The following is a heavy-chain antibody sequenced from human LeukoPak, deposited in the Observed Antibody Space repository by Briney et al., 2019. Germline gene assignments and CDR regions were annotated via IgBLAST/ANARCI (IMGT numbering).Heavy chain of an antibody. D-gene: IGHD6-13*01. V-gene: IGHV4-34*01. CDR1: GGSFSGYY. Sequence: KPSETLSLTCAVYGGSFSGYYWSWIRQPPGKGLEWIGSIYYSGSTYYNPSLKSRVTISVDTSKNQFSLKLSSVTAADTAVYYCARRPMGIAAARSPFDYWGQGTLVTVSS. J-gene: IGHJ4*02. CDR2: IYYSGST. CDR3: ARRPMGIAAARSPFDY.